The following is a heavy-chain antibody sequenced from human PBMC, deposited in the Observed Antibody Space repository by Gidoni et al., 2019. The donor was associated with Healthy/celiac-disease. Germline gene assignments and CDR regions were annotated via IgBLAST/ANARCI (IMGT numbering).Heavy chain of an antibody. CDR3: ARGEARAVAVTSGY. Sequence: QVQLQQWGAGLLQPSETLSLTCAVYGGSFSVYYWSWIRQPPGKGLAWIGEINHSGSTTYNPSLKSRVTISVDTSKNQFSLKLSSVTAADTAVYYCARGEARAVAVTSGYWGQGTLVTVSS. CDR2: INHSGST. V-gene: IGHV4-34*01. J-gene: IGHJ4*02. D-gene: IGHD6-19*01. CDR1: GGSFSVYY.